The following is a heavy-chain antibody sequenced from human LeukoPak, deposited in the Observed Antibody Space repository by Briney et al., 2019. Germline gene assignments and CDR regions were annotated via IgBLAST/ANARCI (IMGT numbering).Heavy chain of an antibody. J-gene: IGHJ4*02. CDR1: QFTFSSYW. Sequence: GGSLRLSCAASQFTFSSYWMSWVRQASVGGLEWVANINQEGTEIHYLDSIKGRFTISRDNAQNSLYLQLNGLRAEDTAVYFCARRSPLPDPNNYRPFDSWGQGTLVTVSS. V-gene: IGHV3-7*01. CDR3: ARRSPLPDPNNYRPFDS. D-gene: IGHD4-11*01. CDR2: INQEGTEI.